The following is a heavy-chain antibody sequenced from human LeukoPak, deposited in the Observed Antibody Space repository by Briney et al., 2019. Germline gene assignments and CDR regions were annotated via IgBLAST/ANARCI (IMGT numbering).Heavy chain of an antibody. V-gene: IGHV1-8*01. J-gene: IGHJ4*02. D-gene: IGHD3-16*02. CDR3: ARGLRSDY. CDR1: GYTFSNYD. Sequence: GAPVKVSCKASGYTFSNYDINWVRQAPGQGLEWMGWMNPNSGRRVYAQKFQGRVTMTRNSSINTAYMELTSLRSDDTAVYYCARGLRSDYWGQGTLVTVSS. CDR2: MNPNSGRR.